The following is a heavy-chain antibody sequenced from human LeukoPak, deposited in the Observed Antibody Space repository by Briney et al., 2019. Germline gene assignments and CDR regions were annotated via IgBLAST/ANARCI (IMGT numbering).Heavy chain of an antibody. J-gene: IGHJ4*02. Sequence: SETLSLTCTVFGGSFNGYYWSWIRQPPGKGLEWIGEINHSGSTNYNPSLKSRVTISVDTSKNQFSLKLSSVTAADTAVYYCARVGLLADYWGQGTLVTVSS. CDR2: INHSGST. D-gene: IGHD2/OR15-2a*01. CDR1: GGSFNGYY. CDR3: ARVGLLADY. V-gene: IGHV4-34*01.